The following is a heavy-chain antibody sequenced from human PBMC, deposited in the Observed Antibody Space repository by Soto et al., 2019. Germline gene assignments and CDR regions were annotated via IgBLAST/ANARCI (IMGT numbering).Heavy chain of an antibody. Sequence: ASVKVSCKASENTFNSFDISWVRQATGQGLEWMGWMNPDSGNTGYAQKFQGRVTMSRNTSISTAYMELSSLRSEDTAVYYCGKGQRLRYFEYYCTDGCSQATTVTV. CDR3: GKGQRLRYFEYYCTDG. CDR1: ENTFNSFD. D-gene: IGHD3-9*01. V-gene: IGHV1-8*01. J-gene: IGHJ6*02. CDR2: MNPDSGNT.